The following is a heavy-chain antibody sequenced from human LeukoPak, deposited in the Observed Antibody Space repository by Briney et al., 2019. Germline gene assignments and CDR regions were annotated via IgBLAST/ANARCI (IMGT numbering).Heavy chain of an antibody. CDR1: GYSINSDYY. CDR2: SYQSGST. CDR3: ERDTCTNGVCYYYFDS. V-gene: IGHV4-38-2*02. Sequence: PSETLSLTCAVSGYSINSDYYGGWIRQPPGKGLEWIWSSYQSGSTLYNPSLNSRVTIAVDTSNNHFSLKLISVTATHTGLYYCERDTCTNGVCYYYFDSWGQGTLVTVSS. D-gene: IGHD2-8*01. J-gene: IGHJ4*02.